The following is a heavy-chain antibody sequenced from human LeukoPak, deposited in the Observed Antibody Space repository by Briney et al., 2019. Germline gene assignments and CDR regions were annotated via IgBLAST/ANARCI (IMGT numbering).Heavy chain of an antibody. CDR1: GYTFTSYD. J-gene: IGHJ6*02. CDR3: ARVLSSTSFSAYYYYYGMDV. Sequence: ASVKVSCKASGYTFTSYDINWVRQATGQGLEWMGWMNPNRDNTGYVPKFQGRVTMTRNTSISTAYMELSSLRSDDTAVYYCARVLSSTSFSAYYYYYGMDVWGQGTTVTVSS. CDR2: MNPNRDNT. V-gene: IGHV1-8*01. D-gene: IGHD2-2*01.